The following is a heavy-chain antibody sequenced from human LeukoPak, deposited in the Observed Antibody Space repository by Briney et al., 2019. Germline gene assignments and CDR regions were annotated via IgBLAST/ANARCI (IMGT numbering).Heavy chain of an antibody. CDR2: ISAYNGNT. V-gene: IGHV1-18*01. D-gene: IGHD3-10*01. CDR3: ARGQLLWFGELTPYFDL. J-gene: IGHJ2*01. Sequence: ASVKVSCKASGYTFTSYGISWVRQAPEQGLEWMGWISAYNGNTNYAQKLQGRVTMTTDTSTSTAYMELRSLRSDDTAVYYCARGQLLWFGELTPYFDLWGRGTLVTVSS. CDR1: GYTFTSYG.